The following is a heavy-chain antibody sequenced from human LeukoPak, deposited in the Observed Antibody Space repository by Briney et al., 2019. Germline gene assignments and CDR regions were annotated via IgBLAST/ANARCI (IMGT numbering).Heavy chain of an antibody. CDR3: ARALYYFDY. V-gene: IGHV3-48*03. CDR1: GFTFSGYE. J-gene: IGHJ4*02. Sequence: PGGSLRLSCAASGFTFSGYEMNWVRQAPGKGLEWVAYISTGGSAMYNADSVKGRFTISRDNAKSSLYLQMNSLRAEDTAVYYCARALYYFDYWGQGNLVTVSS. CDR2: ISTGGSAM.